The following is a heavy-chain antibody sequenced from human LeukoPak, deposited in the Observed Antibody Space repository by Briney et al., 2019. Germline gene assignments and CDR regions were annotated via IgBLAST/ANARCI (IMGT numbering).Heavy chain of an antibody. J-gene: IGHJ4*02. V-gene: IGHV1-69*04. CDR3: ARGAVAGRFFDY. Sequence: SVKVSCKASGGTFSSYAISWVRQAPGQGLEWMGRIIPILGIANYAQKFQGRVTITADKSTSTAYMELSSLRSEDTAVYYCARGAVAGRFFDYWGQGTLVTVSS. CDR2: IIPILGIA. CDR1: GGTFSSYA. D-gene: IGHD6-19*01.